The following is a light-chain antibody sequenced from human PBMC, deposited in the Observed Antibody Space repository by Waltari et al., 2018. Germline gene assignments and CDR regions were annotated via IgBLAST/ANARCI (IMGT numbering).Light chain of an antibody. J-gene: IGKJ1*01. V-gene: IGKV1-33*01. CDR3: QQYKDLPRT. Sequence: EIQMTHSPSSMSASVGDRVSITCQASQDISFYLSGYQQKPGKAPKVLIYDASNLETGVPSRFTGSRSGTDFTFTISSLQPEDIATYYCQQYKDLPRTFGQGTKVESK. CDR1: QDISFY. CDR2: DAS.